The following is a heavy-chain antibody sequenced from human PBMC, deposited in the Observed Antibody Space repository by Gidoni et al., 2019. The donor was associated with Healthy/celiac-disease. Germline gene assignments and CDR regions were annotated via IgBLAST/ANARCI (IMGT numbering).Heavy chain of an antibody. CDR1: GLTFSSYA. V-gene: IGHV3-30-3*01. J-gene: IGHJ3*02. Sequence: QVQLVESGGGVVQPGRSLRLSCAASGLTFSSYAMHWVRQAPGKGLEWVAVISYDGSNKYYADSVKGRFTISRDNSKNTLYLQMNSLRAEDTAVYYCARAGLYSSGTDHRDALDIWGQGTMVTVSS. CDR2: ISYDGSNK. D-gene: IGHD3-22*01. CDR3: ARAGLYSSGTDHRDALDI.